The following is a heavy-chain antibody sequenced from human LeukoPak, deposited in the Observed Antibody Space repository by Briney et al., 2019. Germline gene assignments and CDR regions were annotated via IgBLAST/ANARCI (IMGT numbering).Heavy chain of an antibody. D-gene: IGHD6-19*01. CDR2: MSGSCGST. Sequence: PGGSLRLSCAASGGTFSSDAMSWGRQAPGKGLEWVSAMSGSCGSTYYADSWKSRFTIYRDNSKNTLYLQMNSLRAEDTAVYYCANAIAVAGPNFDYWGQGTLVTVSS. J-gene: IGHJ4*02. V-gene: IGHV3-23*01. CDR1: GGTFSSDA. CDR3: ANAIAVAGPNFDY.